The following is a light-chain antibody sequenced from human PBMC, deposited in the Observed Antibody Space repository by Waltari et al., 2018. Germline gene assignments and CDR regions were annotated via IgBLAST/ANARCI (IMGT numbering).Light chain of an antibody. CDR2: AAS. J-gene: IGKJ1*01. V-gene: IGKV1-39*01. CDR1: QSISTF. CDR3: LQDYIYPWT. Sequence: DIQMTQSPSSLSASVGDRVTITCRASQSISTFLNWYQQKEGRAPKLLIYAASTLQRGVPSRFSGSGAGSDFTLTISSLQPDDFATYYCLQDYIYPWTFGQGTKVEIK.